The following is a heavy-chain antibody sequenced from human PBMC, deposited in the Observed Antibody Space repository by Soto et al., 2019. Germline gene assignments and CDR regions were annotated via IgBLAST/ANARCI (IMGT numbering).Heavy chain of an antibody. CDR1: GGSFSGYY. CDR3: ARKGRCSSTSCYVGYFDY. J-gene: IGHJ4*02. D-gene: IGHD2-2*01. CDR2: INHSGST. Sequence: SETLSLTCAVYGGSFSGYYWSWIRQPPGKGLEWIGEINHSGSTNYNPSIKSRVTISVDTSKNQFSLKLSSVTAADTAVYYCARKGRCSSTSCYVGYFDYWGQGTLVTVSS. V-gene: IGHV4-34*01.